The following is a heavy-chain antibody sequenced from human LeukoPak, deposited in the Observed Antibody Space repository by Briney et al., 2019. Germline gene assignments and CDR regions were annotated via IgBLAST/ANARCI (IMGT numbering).Heavy chain of an antibody. CDR2: IKQDGSEK. CDR3: ARDAHTGSGTYWGGVDYYYGLDV. D-gene: IGHD3-10*01. V-gene: IGHV3-7*01. Sequence: PGGSLRLSCAASGFTFSSYWMSWVRQAPGKGLEWVANIKQDGSEKYYVDSVKGRFTISRDNAKNSLYLQMNSLRAEDTAVYYCARDAHTGSGTYWGGVDYYYGLDVWGQGTTVTVSS. CDR1: GFTFSSYW. J-gene: IGHJ6*02.